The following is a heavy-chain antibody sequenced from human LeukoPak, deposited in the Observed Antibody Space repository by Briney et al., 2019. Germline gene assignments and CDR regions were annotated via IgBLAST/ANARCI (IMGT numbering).Heavy chain of an antibody. Sequence: GGSLRLSCSASGFTFSSYAMHWVRQAPGKGLEYVSAISSNGGSTYYADSVKGRFTISRDNSKNTLYLQMSSLRAEDTAVYYCVKIVVVTADRAFDIWGQGTMVTVSS. J-gene: IGHJ3*02. CDR2: ISSNGGST. CDR3: VKIVVVTADRAFDI. V-gene: IGHV3-64D*06. D-gene: IGHD2-21*02. CDR1: GFTFSSYA.